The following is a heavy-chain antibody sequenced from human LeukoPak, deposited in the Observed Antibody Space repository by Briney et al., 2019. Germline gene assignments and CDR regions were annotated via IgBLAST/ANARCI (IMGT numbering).Heavy chain of an antibody. V-gene: IGHV4-59*08. D-gene: IGHD6-13*01. CDR1: GGSISPFY. Sequence: SETLSLTCTVSGGSISPFYWNWIRQPPGKGLEWIGYIYYSGTTNYSPSLKSRLTISVDTSKNQFSLKLTSATAADTAVYYCARQNPAAAGQGLDYWGQGTLVTVSS. J-gene: IGHJ4*02. CDR2: IYYSGTT. CDR3: ARQNPAAAGQGLDY.